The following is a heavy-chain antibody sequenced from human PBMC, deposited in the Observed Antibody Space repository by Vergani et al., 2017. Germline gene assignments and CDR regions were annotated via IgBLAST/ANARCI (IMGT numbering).Heavy chain of an antibody. Sequence: DVHLAESGGGFFQPGGSLRLSCSASGFSFNSYWMHWVRQVPGKGLLWVSRIKSDGSITAYADSVKGRFTISRDNAQNTLYLQMNSLRVEDTGVYYCARARCIETCYMSNWLDSWGQGTNITVSS. CDR2: IKSDGSIT. V-gene: IGHV3-74*03. D-gene: IGHD3-9*01. CDR1: GFSFNSYW. J-gene: IGHJ3*01. CDR3: ARARCIETCYMSNWLDS.